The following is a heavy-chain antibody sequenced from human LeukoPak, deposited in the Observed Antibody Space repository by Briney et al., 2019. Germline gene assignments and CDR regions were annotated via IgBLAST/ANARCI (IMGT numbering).Heavy chain of an antibody. V-gene: IGHV4-39*01. CDR1: GGSISSSSYY. CDR3: ARHELGYCSSTSRPNWFDP. CDR2: IYYSGST. Sequence: SETLSLTCTVSGGSISSSSYYWGWIRQPPGKGLEWIGSIYYSGSTYYNPSLKSRVTISVDTSKNQFSLKLSSVTAADTAVYYCARHELGYCSSTSRPNWFDPWGQGTLVTVSS. J-gene: IGHJ5*02. D-gene: IGHD2-2*01.